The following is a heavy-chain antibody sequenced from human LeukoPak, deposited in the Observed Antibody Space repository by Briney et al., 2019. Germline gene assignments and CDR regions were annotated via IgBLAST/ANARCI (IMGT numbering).Heavy chain of an antibody. D-gene: IGHD5-18*01. CDR1: GCSISSYY. V-gene: IGHV4-59*01. CDR2: IYYSGST. Sequence: SETLSLTCTVSGCSISSYYLSWIRQPPGKGLEWIWYIYYSGSTNYNPSLKSRVTISVDTYKNQFSLKLSSVTAADTAVYYCAREEYSYGRYYYMDVWGKGTTVTVSS. J-gene: IGHJ6*03. CDR3: AREEYSYGRYYYMDV.